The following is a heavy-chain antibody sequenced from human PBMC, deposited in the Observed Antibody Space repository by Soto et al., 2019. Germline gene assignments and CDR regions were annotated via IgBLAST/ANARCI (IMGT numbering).Heavy chain of an antibody. J-gene: IGHJ4*02. CDR2: IIPIFGTA. CDR1: GGTFSSYA. V-gene: IGHV1-69*13. CDR3: ARPPYYYDSSGYYPY. Sequence: ASVKVSCKASGGTFSSYAISWARQAPGQGLEWMGGIIPIFGTANYAQKFQGRVTITADESTSTAYMELSSLRSEDTAVYYCARPPYYYDSSGYYPYWGQGSLVTVSS. D-gene: IGHD3-22*01.